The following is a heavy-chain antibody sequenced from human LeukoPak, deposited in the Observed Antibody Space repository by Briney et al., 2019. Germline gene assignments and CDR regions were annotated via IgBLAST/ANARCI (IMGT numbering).Heavy chain of an antibody. CDR2: IYTRGST. CDR1: GGSISSGRYY. V-gene: IGHV4-61*02. J-gene: IGHJ4*02. CDR3: ARGYYDFWSGYSYYCDY. Sequence: PSQTLSLTCTVSGGSISSGRYYWSWIRQPAGKGLEWIGRIYTRGSTHYNPSLKSRVPISVDPHKNQFSLKLSSVTAADTAVYYCARGYYDFWSGYSYYCDYWGQGTLVTVSS. D-gene: IGHD3-3*01.